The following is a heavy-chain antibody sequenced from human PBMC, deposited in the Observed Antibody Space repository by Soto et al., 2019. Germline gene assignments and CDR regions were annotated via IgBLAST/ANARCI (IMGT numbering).Heavy chain of an antibody. CDR3: AREQQLDTGNFHY. D-gene: IGHD1-1*01. CDR1: GYIFTNYA. V-gene: IGHV1-3*01. Sequence: QVQHVQAGAELKTPGSSVRVSCKASGYIFTNYAIHWVRQAPGQRLEWMAWINAGNGNTKYSQCFQDRLTVTRDTSATTVYMELSSLKFEDTAVYYCAREQQLDTGNFHYLGQGTLVTVS. CDR2: INAGNGNT. J-gene: IGHJ4*02.